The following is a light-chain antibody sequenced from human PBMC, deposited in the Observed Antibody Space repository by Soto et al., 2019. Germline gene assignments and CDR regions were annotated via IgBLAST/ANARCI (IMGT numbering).Light chain of an antibody. CDR2: KTS. J-gene: IGKJ2*01. Sequence: DIQMTQSPSTLPASVGDRVTITCRASQTINNWLAWYQQKPGKAPKLLIYKTSSLQSGVPSRFSGSGSGTEFTLTISCLQPDDFVTYYCQQYSSYSEYTFGQGTKVEIK. CDR3: QQYSSYSEYT. CDR1: QTINNW. V-gene: IGKV1-5*03.